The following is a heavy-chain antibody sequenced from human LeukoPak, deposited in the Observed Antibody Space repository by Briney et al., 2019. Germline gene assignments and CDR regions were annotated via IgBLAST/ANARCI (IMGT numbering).Heavy chain of an antibody. Sequence: SETLSLTCAVYGGSFNDYYWSWIRQPPGKGLEWIGYIYYSGNTYYNPSLKSRVTISIDTSKNQFSLKLSSVTAADTAVYYCARDQEMPTDDAFDIWGQGTMVTVSS. CDR3: ARDQEMPTDDAFDI. V-gene: IGHV4-30-4*08. CDR1: GGSFNDYY. J-gene: IGHJ3*02. CDR2: IYYSGNT. D-gene: IGHD5-24*01.